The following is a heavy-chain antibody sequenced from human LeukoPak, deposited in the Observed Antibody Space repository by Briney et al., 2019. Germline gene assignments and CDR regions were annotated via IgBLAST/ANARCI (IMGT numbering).Heavy chain of an antibody. Sequence: GGSLRLSCAASGFTFSSYSMNWVRQAPGKGLEWVSAISGSGGSTYYADSVKGRFTISRDNSKNTLYLQMNSLRAEDTAVYYCAKDYSSGWYKKNYYMDVWGKGTTVTVSS. D-gene: IGHD6-19*01. CDR3: AKDYSSGWYKKNYYMDV. J-gene: IGHJ6*03. CDR2: ISGSGGST. CDR1: GFTFSSYS. V-gene: IGHV3-23*01.